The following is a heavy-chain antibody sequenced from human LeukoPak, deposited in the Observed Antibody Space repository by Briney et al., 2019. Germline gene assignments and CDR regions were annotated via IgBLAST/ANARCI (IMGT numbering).Heavy chain of an antibody. J-gene: IGHJ4*02. D-gene: IGHD2-2*01. CDR3: AREGYCSSTSCRAPLDY. V-gene: IGHV1-69*13. Sequence: ASVKVSCKASGYTFTSYYMHWVRQAPGQGLEWMGGIIPIFGTANYAQKFQGRVTTTADESTSTAYMELSSLRSEDTAVYYCAREGYCSSTSCRAPLDYWGQGTLVTVSS. CDR1: GYTFTSYY. CDR2: IIPIFGTA.